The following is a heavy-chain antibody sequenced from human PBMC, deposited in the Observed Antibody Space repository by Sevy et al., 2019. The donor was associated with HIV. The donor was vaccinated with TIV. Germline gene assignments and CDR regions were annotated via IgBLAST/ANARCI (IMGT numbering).Heavy chain of an antibody. D-gene: IGHD6-19*01. Sequence: GGSLRLSCAASGFTFSSYAMSWVRQAPGKGLEWVSAIGGSGGSTYYADTVKGRFTISRDNSKNTMYLQMNSLRVEDTAVYYCAKDQLLWSRGSGWKGFFDPWGQGTLVTVSS. CDR2: IGGSGGST. V-gene: IGHV3-23*01. CDR3: AKDQLLWSRGSGWKGFFDP. J-gene: IGHJ5*02. CDR1: GFTFSSYA.